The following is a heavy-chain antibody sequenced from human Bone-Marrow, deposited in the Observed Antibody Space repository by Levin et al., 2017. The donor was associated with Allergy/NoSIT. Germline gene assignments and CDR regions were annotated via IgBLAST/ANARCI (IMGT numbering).Heavy chain of an antibody. Sequence: PSETLSLTCTVSGDSINNGNNYWGWIRQPPGKGLEWIGTIYYIGTTNYNPSLKSRVTMSVDTSKNVFSLNMKSVTAADTAVYYCVKNTTRTPWFDSWGQGTLVTVSS. CDR2: IYYIGTT. D-gene: IGHD2/OR15-2a*01. V-gene: IGHV4-39*01. CDR1: GDSINNGNNY. J-gene: IGHJ5*01. CDR3: VKNTTRTPWFDS.